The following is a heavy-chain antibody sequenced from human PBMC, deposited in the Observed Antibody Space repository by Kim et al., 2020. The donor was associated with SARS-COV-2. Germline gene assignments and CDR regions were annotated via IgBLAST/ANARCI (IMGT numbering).Heavy chain of an antibody. D-gene: IGHD6-19*01. V-gene: IGHV1-58*02. CDR1: GFTLSNSA. J-gene: IGHJ6*02. CDR2: IVVGSGDT. Sequence: SVKVSCKASGFTLSNSAMHWVRQARGQRLEWIGWIVVGSGDTRYSQKFLERVSITRDMSTSTGYMEVSGLRSEDTAVYYCAALNRAAVSVTNYYYYGMDVWGQGTTVTVSS. CDR3: AALNRAAVSVTNYYYYGMDV.